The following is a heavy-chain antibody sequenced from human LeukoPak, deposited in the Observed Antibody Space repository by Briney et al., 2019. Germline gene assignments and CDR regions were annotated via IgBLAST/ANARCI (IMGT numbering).Heavy chain of an antibody. CDR3: AGSSGWLFDY. D-gene: IGHD6-19*01. CDR1: GLTFSNYA. V-gene: IGHV3-7*01. CDR2: IKEDESEI. Sequence: GGSLRLSCAASGLTFSNYAMTWVRQAPGKGLEWVANIKEDESEIYYVDSVQGRFTISRDNTKNSVYLQMNSLRAEDTAVYYCAGSSGWLFDYWGQGTLVAVSS. J-gene: IGHJ4*02.